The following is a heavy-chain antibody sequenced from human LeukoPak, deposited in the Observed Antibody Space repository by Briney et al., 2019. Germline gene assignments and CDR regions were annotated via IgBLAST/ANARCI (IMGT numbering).Heavy chain of an antibody. CDR1: GFTFSDHY. Sequence: GSPRLSCAASGFTFSDHYMDWVGQAPGKGLEWLGRTRNKANSYTTEYAAPVKGRFTISRDESKNSLYLQMNSLRTEDTAVYYCARGAHDAFDIWGQGTLVTVSS. V-gene: IGHV3-72*01. J-gene: IGHJ3*02. D-gene: IGHD3-10*01. CDR2: TRNKANSYTT. CDR3: ARGAHDAFDI.